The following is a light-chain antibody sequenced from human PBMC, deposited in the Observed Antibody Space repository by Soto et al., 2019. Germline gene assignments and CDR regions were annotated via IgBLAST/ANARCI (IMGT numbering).Light chain of an antibody. CDR2: KAS. J-gene: IGKJ5*01. V-gene: IGKV1-5*03. CDR1: QSISRS. CDR3: QQYESYPVT. Sequence: DIPMTQSPSTLSASVGDRVTITCRASQSISRSLAWYQQKPGKAPKILIYKASSLESGVSSRFRGSGSGTEFTLTINSLQPDDFATYHCQQYESYPVTFGQGTRL.